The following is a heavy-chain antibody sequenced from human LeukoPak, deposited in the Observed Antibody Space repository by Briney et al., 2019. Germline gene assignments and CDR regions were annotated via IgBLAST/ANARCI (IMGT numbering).Heavy chain of an antibody. CDR2: IYYSGST. D-gene: IGHD2-2*01. CDR1: GGSISSGSYY. V-gene: IGHV4-39*02. CDR3: ARESCSSTSCSNWFDP. J-gene: IGHJ5*02. Sequence: PSETLSLTCTVSGGSISSGSYYWGWIRQPPGKGLEWIGSIYYSGSTYYNPSLKSRVTISVDTSKNQFSLKLSSVTAADTAVYYCARESCSSTSCSNWFDPWGQGTLVTVSS.